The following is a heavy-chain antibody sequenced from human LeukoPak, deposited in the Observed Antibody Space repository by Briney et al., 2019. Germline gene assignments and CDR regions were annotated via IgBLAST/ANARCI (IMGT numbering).Heavy chain of an antibody. D-gene: IGHD2-2*01. J-gene: IGHJ4*02. Sequence: GGSLRLSCAASGFTVSSDYMSWVRQAPGKGLEWVSVIYSGGDTFYADSVKGRFTISRDTSKNTLSLQMNSLRAEDTAVYYCARLPVDWGQRTLVTVSS. CDR3: ARLPVD. CDR1: GFTVSSDY. V-gene: IGHV3-66*01. CDR2: IYSGGDT.